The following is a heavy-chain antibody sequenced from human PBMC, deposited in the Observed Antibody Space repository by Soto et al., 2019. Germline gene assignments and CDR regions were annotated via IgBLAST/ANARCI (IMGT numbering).Heavy chain of an antibody. CDR3: ARRGSRLSVAVAAFDY. Sequence: SETLSLTCTVSGGSISSYYWSWIRQPPGKGLEWIGGISYSGSTYYNPSLKSRLTISVDTSKNHFSLKLTSVTAADTAVYFCARRGSRLSVAVAAFDYWSQGTLVTVSS. CDR2: ISYSGST. J-gene: IGHJ4*02. V-gene: IGHV4-59*05. D-gene: IGHD6-19*01. CDR1: GGSISSYY.